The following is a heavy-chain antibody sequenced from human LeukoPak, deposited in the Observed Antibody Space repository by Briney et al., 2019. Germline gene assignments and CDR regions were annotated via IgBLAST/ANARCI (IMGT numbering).Heavy chain of an antibody. V-gene: IGHV3-48*01. J-gene: IGHJ4*02. CDR2: IGRSGTTI. Sequence: GGSLRLSCAASGFTFSSYSVNWVRQAPGKGLEWVSYIGRSGTTIYYADSVQGRFTISRDNAKNSLYLQMNSLRAEDTAVYYCAKDSPNSSSWFGFDYWGQGTLVTVSS. CDR1: GFTFSSYS. D-gene: IGHD6-13*01. CDR3: AKDSPNSSSWFGFDY.